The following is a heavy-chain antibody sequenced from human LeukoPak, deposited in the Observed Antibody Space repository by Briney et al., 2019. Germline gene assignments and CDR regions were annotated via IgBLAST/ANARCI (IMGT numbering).Heavy chain of an antibody. D-gene: IGHD1-14*01. V-gene: IGHV3-53*01. Sequence: GGSPRLSCAASGFTVITNDMTWVRQAPGKGLEWVSVLYSDGNTKYADSVQGRFTISRDNSKNTLYLEMNSLSPDDTAVYYCARGVEPLAANTLAYWGQGTLVTVSS. CDR2: LYSDGNT. CDR1: GFTVITND. J-gene: IGHJ4*02. CDR3: ARGVEPLAANTLAY.